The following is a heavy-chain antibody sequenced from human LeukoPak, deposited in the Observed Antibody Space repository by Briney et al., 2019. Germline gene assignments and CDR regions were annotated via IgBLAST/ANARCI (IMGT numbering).Heavy chain of an antibody. V-gene: IGHV4-61*02. CDR1: GGSISSGSYY. D-gene: IGHD3-10*01. J-gene: IGHJ4*02. Sequence: SETLSLTCTVSGGSISSGSYYWSWIRQPAGKGLEWIGRIYTSGSTNYNPSLKSRVTISVDTSKNQFSLKLSSVTAADTAVYYCARESHYGSGEDYWGQGTLVTVSS. CDR2: IYTSGST. CDR3: ARESHYGSGEDY.